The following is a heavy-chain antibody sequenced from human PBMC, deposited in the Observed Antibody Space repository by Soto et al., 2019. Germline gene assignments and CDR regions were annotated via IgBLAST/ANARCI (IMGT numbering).Heavy chain of an antibody. CDR1: GFTFSSYA. J-gene: IGHJ6*03. CDR2: ISGSGGST. CDR3: AVAPNYYYYYMDV. V-gene: IGHV3-23*01. Sequence: EVQLLESGGGLVQPGGSLRLSCAASGFTFSSYAMSWVRQAPGKGLEWVSAISGSGGSTYDADSVKGRFTISRDNSKNTRYLQMNSLRAEDTAVYYCAVAPNYYYYYMDVWGKGTTVPVSS.